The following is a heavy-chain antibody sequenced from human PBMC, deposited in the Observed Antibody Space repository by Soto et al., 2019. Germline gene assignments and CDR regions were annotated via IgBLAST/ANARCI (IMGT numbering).Heavy chain of an antibody. J-gene: IGHJ6*02. CDR3: ARGLKYYYGMDV. Sequence: ASVKVSCKASGYTFTSYDINWVRQATGQGLEWMGWMNPNSGNTGYAQKFQGRVTMTRNTSISTAYMELSSLRSEDMAVYYCARGLKYYYGMDVWGQGTTVTVSS. CDR1: GYTFTSYD. CDR2: MNPNSGNT. V-gene: IGHV1-8*01.